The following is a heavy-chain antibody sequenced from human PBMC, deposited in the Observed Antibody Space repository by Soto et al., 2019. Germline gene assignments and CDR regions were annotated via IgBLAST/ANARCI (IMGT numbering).Heavy chain of an antibody. CDR2: IYNSGTT. J-gene: IGHJ4*02. Sequence: PSETLSLTCTVSGGSVNSGDYSWSWIRQPPGKGLEWIGYIYNSGTTKYKPSLKSRVTISVDTSKSQFSLKLRSVTAADTAVYYCASGRRIHYYDSRDYYPFLYSGQGTLLTVSS. CDR1: GGSVNSGDYS. D-gene: IGHD3-22*01. CDR3: ASGRRIHYYDSRDYYPFLY. V-gene: IGHV4-61*08.